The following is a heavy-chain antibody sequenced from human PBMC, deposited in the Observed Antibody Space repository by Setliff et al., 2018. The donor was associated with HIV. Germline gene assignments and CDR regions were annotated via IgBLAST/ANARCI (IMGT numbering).Heavy chain of an antibody. V-gene: IGHV4-4*02. Sequence: SETLSLTCAVSGGSVSSSNWWSWVRQPPGKGLEWIGEIYHSGSTNYNPSLKSRVTISVDKSKNQFSLKLTFVTAADTAVYYCARGGGNYYYGLNVWGQGTTVTVS. D-gene: IGHD3-10*01. CDR3: ARGGGNYYYGLNV. CDR2: IYHSGST. J-gene: IGHJ6*02. CDR1: GGSVSSSNW.